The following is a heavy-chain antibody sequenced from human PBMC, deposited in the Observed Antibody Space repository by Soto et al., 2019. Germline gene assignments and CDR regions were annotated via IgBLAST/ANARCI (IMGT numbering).Heavy chain of an antibody. D-gene: IGHD5-18*01. CDR2: IYYSGST. Sequence: SETLSLTCTVSGGSITTGGYFWGWVRPHPGEGLGGIGYIYYSGSTSYNPSLKSRITMSVDTSKNQFSLKLNSVTAADTAVYYCARDDTRAGYDYWGQGTLVTVSS. V-gene: IGHV4-31*03. CDR3: ARDDTRAGYDY. CDR1: GGSITTGGYF. J-gene: IGHJ4*02.